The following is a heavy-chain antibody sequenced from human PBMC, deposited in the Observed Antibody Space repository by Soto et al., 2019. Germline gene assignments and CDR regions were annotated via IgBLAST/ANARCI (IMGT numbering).Heavy chain of an antibody. Sequence: GGSLRLSCAASGFTFSSYGMHWVRQAPGKGLEWVAVISYDGSNKYYADSVKGRFTISRDNSKNTLYLQMNSLRAEDTAVYYCAKDIFICGGDCYSAGQYYYYYYGMDVWGQGTTVTVSS. V-gene: IGHV3-30*18. D-gene: IGHD2-21*02. J-gene: IGHJ6*02. CDR1: GFTFSSYG. CDR2: ISYDGSNK. CDR3: AKDIFICGGDCYSAGQYYYYYYGMDV.